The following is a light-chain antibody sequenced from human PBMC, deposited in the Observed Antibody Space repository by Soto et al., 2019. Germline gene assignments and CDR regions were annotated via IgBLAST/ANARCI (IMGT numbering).Light chain of an antibody. Sequence: DFVMTQSPDSLAVSLGERATINCKSSQSLLHRFNNKDYLTWYQLKPGQPPKLLISWASTRESGVPDRISGSGSETDFTLTISSLQAEDVAVYYCQQYYDPPWTFGQGTKVE. CDR2: WAS. CDR3: QQYYDPPWT. CDR1: QSLLHRFNNKDY. J-gene: IGKJ1*01. V-gene: IGKV4-1*01.